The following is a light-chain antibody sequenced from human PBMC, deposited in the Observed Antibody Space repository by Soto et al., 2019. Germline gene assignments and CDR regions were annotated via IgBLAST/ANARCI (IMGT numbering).Light chain of an antibody. Sequence: EIVLTQSPGTLSLSPGERATLSCRASQSVSSYLAWYQQKPGQAPRLLIYDASNRATGIPARFSGSGSGTDFTLTSSSLEPEDFAVYYCHQRSNSPLTFGGGTKVEIK. CDR3: HQRSNSPLT. J-gene: IGKJ4*01. CDR1: QSVSSY. V-gene: IGKV3-11*01. CDR2: DAS.